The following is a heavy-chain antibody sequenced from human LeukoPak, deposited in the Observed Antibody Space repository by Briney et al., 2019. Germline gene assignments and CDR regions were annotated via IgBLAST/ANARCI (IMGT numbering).Heavy chain of an antibody. CDR2: ICSSSSYI. CDR3: ARDVAVGY. D-gene: IGHD6-19*01. Sequence: GGSLRLSCAASGFTFSSYSMNWVRQAPGKGLEWVSSICSSSSYIYYADSEKRRFTISRDNAKNSLYVQMNTLRAEDTAVYYCARDVAVGYWGQGTMVTVSS. V-gene: IGHV3-21*01. J-gene: IGHJ3*01. CDR1: GFTFSSYS.